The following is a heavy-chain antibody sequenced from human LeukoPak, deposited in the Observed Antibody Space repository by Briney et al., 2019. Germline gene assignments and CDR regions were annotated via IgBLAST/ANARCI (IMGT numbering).Heavy chain of an antibody. CDR2: IYYSGST. D-gene: IGHD2-15*01. CDR3: ARVFCSGGSCYSPDWFDP. J-gene: IGHJ5*02. Sequence: SQTLSLTCTVSGGSISSGDYYWSWIRQPPGKGLEWIGYIYYSGSTYYNPSLKSRVTISVDTSKNQFSLKLSSVTPADTAVYYCARVFCSGGSCYSPDWFDPWGQGTLVTVSS. CDR1: GGSISSGDYY. V-gene: IGHV4-30-4*08.